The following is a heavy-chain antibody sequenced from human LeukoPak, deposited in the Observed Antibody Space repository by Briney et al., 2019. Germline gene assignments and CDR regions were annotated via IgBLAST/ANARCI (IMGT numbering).Heavy chain of an antibody. V-gene: IGHV3-30*18. CDR1: GFTFSLYG. Sequence: GGSLRLSCAASGFTFSLYGMHWVRQAPGKGLEWVAVISYDGSKEYYVDSVKGRLTISRDNSKNTLYLQMNSLRTEDTAVYYCAKDVGGSYGALYYWGQGALVTVSS. CDR3: AKDVGGSYGALYY. J-gene: IGHJ4*02. D-gene: IGHD1-26*01. CDR2: ISYDGSKE.